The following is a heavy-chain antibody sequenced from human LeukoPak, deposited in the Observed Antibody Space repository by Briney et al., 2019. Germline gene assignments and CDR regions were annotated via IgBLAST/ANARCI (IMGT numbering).Heavy chain of an antibody. CDR1: GFTFSSYW. D-gene: IGHD2-21*02. CDR2: ISYDGSDK. J-gene: IGHJ4*02. Sequence: GGSLRLSCAASGFTFSSYWMSWVRQAPGKGLEWVALISYDGSDKDYAKSVKGRFTISRDNSKNTLYLRMNSLRAEDTAVYYCAKDMSGGDCPDYWGQGTLVTVSS. V-gene: IGHV3-30*18. CDR3: AKDMSGGDCPDY.